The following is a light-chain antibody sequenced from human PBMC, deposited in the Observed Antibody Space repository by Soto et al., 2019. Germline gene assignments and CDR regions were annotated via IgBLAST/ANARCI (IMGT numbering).Light chain of an antibody. CDR3: QQYNNWPWT. Sequence: EIVMTQSPATLSVSPVGRATLSCRASQSISDTLAWYQQKPGQAPRLLIYGASKRATGFPARFSGSGSGTDFTLTISSLQSEDFAVYYCQQYNNWPWTFGQGTKVDIK. CDR2: GAS. V-gene: IGKV3-15*01. J-gene: IGKJ1*01. CDR1: QSISDT.